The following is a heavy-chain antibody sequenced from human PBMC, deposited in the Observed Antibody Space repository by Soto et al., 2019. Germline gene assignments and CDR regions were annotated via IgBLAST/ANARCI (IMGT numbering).Heavy chain of an antibody. CDR2: FDPEDGET. J-gene: IGHJ3*02. Sequence: ASVKVSCKVSGYTLTELSMHWVRQAPGKGLEWMGGFDPEDGETIYAQKFQGRVTMTEDTSTDTAYMELSSLRSDDTAVYYFATSAGTYVRYSTNDVLDIWGQGTMVTVSS. CDR3: ATSAGTYVRYSTNDVLDI. V-gene: IGHV1-24*01. D-gene: IGHD5-12*01. CDR1: GYTLTELS.